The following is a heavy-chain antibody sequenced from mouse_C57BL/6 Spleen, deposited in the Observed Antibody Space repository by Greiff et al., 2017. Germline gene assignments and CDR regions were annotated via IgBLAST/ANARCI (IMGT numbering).Heavy chain of an antibody. CDR3: ASSGSTMITAWFAY. CDR2: INPNNGGT. J-gene: IGHJ3*01. D-gene: IGHD2-4*01. V-gene: IGHV1-18*01. CDR1: GYTFTDYN. Sequence: VQLQQSGPELVKPGASVKIPCKASGYTFTDYNMDWVKQSHGKSLEWIGDINPNNGGTIYNQKFKGKATLTVDKSSSTAYMELRSLTSEDTAVYYCASSGSTMITAWFAYWGQGTLVTVSA.